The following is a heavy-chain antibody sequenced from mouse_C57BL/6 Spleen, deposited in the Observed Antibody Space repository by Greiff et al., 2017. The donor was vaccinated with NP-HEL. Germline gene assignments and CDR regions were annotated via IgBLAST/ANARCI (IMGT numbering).Heavy chain of an antibody. V-gene: IGHV3-6*01. D-gene: IGHD1-1*01. CDR1: GYSITSGYY. CDR3: AREDYVSSYEFAY. CDR2: ISYDGSN. J-gene: IGHJ3*01. Sequence: DVQLQESGPGLVKPSQSLSLTCSVTGYSITSGYYWNWIRQFPGNKLEWMGYISYDGSNNYNPYLKNRISITRDTSKNQFFLKLNSVTTEDTATYYCAREDYVSSYEFAYWGQGTLVTVSA.